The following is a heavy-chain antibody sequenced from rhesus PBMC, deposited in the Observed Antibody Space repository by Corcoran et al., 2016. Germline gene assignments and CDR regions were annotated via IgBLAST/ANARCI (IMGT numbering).Heavy chain of an antibody. Sequence: QVQLQESGPGLVKPSETLSPTCAVSGFSFIIYWWTWIRQPPGKGLEWIGDISGNSESANYNPSLKSRVTISKDASKNQFSLRLTSVTAADTAVYYCLRGPYTSPFDYWGQGVLVTVSS. D-gene: IGHD6-13*01. CDR2: ISGNSESA. V-gene: IGHV4-80*01. J-gene: IGHJ4*01. CDR3: LRGPYTSPFDY. CDR1: GFSFIIYW.